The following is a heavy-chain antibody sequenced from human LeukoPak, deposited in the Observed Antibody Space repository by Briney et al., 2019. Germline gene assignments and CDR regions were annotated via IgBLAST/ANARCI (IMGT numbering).Heavy chain of an antibody. J-gene: IGHJ1*01. V-gene: IGHV1-2*06. D-gene: IGHD2-2*01. CDR3: TAIVVVPAAISYGSFQH. Sequence: ASVKVSXKASGYTFTGYYMHWVRQAPGQGLEWMGRINPNSGGTNYAQKFQGRVTMTRDTSISTAYMELSRLRSDDTAVYYCTAIVVVPAAISYGSFQHWGQGTLVTVSS. CDR2: INPNSGGT. CDR1: GYTFTGYY.